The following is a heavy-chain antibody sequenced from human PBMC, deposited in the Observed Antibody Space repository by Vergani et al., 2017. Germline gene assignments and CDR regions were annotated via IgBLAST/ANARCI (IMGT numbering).Heavy chain of an antibody. V-gene: IGHV3-15*07. Sequence: EVQLVESGGGLVKPGGSLRLSCVASGFSFRNAWMNWVRRTPGKGLEWVGRIKSTFDRGTTDYAAAVKGIFTISRDDSKNTLFLQMNGLKTEDIGVYYCTTDPRYCGDGSCYWLRDHHYYGMDVWGQGTTVTVSS. D-gene: IGHD2-21*01. CDR1: GFSFRNAW. CDR3: TTDPRYCGDGSCYWLRDHHYYGMDV. J-gene: IGHJ6*02. CDR2: IKSTFDRGTT.